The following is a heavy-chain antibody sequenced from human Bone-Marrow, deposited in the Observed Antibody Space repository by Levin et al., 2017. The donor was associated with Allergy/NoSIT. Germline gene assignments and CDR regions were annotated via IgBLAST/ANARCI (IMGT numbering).Heavy chain of an antibody. V-gene: IGHV4-39*07. Sequence: SGTLSLTCTVSGVSLGSSSYYWGWIRQPPGNGLEWIGSIYNTGKTFYNPSLKSRVTISMDTSKNQFSLKLDSVTAADTAVYYCARDPYYYDNNDYYYVEDKYWGQGTLVTVSS. CDR1: GVSLGSSSYY. D-gene: IGHD3-22*01. CDR3: ARDPYYYDNNDYYYVEDKY. CDR2: IYNTGKT. J-gene: IGHJ4*02.